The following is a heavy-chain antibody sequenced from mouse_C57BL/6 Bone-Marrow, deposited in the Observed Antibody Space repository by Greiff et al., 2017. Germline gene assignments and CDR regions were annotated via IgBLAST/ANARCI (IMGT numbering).Heavy chain of an antibody. J-gene: IGHJ2*01. Sequence: EVKLMESGAELVRPGASVKLSCTASGFNIKDDYIHWVKQRPEQGLEWIGWIDPEIGDTEYASKFQGKATITSDPSSNTAYLQLSSLTSEDTAVDYCSAFDGNYFDFWGQGTPLTVAS. CDR1: GFNIKDDY. V-gene: IGHV14-4*01. CDR2: IDPEIGDT. D-gene: IGHD2-3*01. CDR3: SAFDGNYFDF.